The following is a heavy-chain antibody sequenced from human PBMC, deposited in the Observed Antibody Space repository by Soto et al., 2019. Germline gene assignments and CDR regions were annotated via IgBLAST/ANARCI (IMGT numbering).Heavy chain of an antibody. D-gene: IGHD3-9*01. Sequence: ASVKVSCKASSGYTFTIYGIHWVRQAPGQRLEWMGWINAGNGGTNYAQKFQGWVTMTRDTSISTAYMELSRLRSDDTAVYYCARASYFDWLSFEYWGQGTLVTVSS. CDR2: INAGNGGT. V-gene: IGHV1-2*04. J-gene: IGHJ4*02. CDR3: ARASYFDWLSFEY. CDR1: GYTFTIYG.